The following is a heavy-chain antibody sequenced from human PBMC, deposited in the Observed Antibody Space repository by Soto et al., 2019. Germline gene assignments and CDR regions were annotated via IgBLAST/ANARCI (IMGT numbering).Heavy chain of an antibody. V-gene: IGHV4-39*01. D-gene: IGHD4-17*01. Sequence: PSETLSLTCTVSGGSISSSSYYWGWIRQPPGKGLEWIGSIYYSGSTYYNPSLKSRVTISVDTSKNQFSLKLSSVTAADTAVYYCASSATDYGYYDYYYYMDVWGKGTTVTVSS. CDR2: IYYSGST. J-gene: IGHJ6*03. CDR3: ASSATDYGYYDYYYYMDV. CDR1: GGSISSSSYY.